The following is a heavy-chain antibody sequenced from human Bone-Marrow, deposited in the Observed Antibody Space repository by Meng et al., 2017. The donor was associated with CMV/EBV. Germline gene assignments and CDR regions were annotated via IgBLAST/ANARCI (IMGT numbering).Heavy chain of an antibody. CDR3: ARDCSSTSCYTPRYGMDV. CDR2: IYYSGST. V-gene: IGHV4-59*01. Sequence: SETLSLTCTVSGGSISSYYWSWIRQPPGKGLEWIGYIYYSGSTNYNPSLKSRGTISVDTSKTQFSLKLSSVTAADTAVYYCARDCSSTSCYTPRYGMDVWTQGTTVTVSS. CDR1: GGSISSYY. D-gene: IGHD2-2*02. J-gene: IGHJ6*02.